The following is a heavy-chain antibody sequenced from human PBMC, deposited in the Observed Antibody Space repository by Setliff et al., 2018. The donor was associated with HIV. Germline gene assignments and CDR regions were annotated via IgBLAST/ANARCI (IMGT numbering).Heavy chain of an antibody. CDR2: MYVDGYT. D-gene: IGHD2-15*01. Sequence: LRLSCAVSGFTVSSNQVNWVRQAPGKGLQWVSVMYVDGYTDYVDSVKGRFTISRDNSRNTLYLQMNSLRVEDTAIYYCAKEASYGSSHFDYWGQGTLVTVSS. CDR3: AKEASYGSSHFDY. J-gene: IGHJ4*02. V-gene: IGHV3-53*01. CDR1: GFTVSSNQ.